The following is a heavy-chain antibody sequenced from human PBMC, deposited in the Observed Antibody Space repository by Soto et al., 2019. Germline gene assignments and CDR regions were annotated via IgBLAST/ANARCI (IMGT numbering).Heavy chain of an antibody. V-gene: IGHV4-39*01. D-gene: IGHD3-9*01. CDR3: ARRGQYYDILTGYPDY. Sequence: SETLSLTCTVSGGSISSSSYYWGWIRQPPGKGLEWIGSIYYSGSTYYNPSLKSRVTISVDTSKNQFSLKLSSVTAADTAVYYCARRGQYYDILTGYPDYWGQGTLVTVSS. J-gene: IGHJ4*02. CDR2: IYYSGST. CDR1: GGSISSSSYY.